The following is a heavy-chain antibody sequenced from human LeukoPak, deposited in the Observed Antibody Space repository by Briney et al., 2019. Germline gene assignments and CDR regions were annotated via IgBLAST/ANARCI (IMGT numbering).Heavy chain of an antibody. CDR1: GFTFSSYS. CDR3: ARDMVRGVIDY. Sequence: GGSLRLSCAASGFTFSSYSMNWVRQAPGKGLEWVSSISSSSSAIYYADSVKGRFSISRDNAKNSLYLQMNSLRAEDTAVYYCARDMVRGVIDYWGQGTLVTVSS. CDR2: ISSSSSAI. J-gene: IGHJ4*02. V-gene: IGHV3-21*01. D-gene: IGHD3-10*01.